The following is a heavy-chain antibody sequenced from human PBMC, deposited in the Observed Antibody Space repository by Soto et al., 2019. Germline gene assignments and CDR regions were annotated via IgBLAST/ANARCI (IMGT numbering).Heavy chain of an antibody. D-gene: IGHD3-22*01. CDR1: GFTFSSYA. Sequence: GGSLRLSCAASGFTFSSYAMSWVRQAPGKGLEWVSAISGSGGSTYYADSVKGRFTISRDNSKNTLYLQMNSLRAEDTAVYYCAKPYYYDSSGYLYYYGMDVWGQGTTVTVYS. CDR3: AKPYYYDSSGYLYYYGMDV. J-gene: IGHJ6*02. CDR2: ISGSGGST. V-gene: IGHV3-23*01.